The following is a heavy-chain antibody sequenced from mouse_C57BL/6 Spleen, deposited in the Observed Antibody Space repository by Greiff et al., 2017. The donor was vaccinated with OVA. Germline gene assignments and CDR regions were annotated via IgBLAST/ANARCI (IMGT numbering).Heavy chain of an antibody. J-gene: IGHJ1*03. D-gene: IGHD1-1*01. V-gene: IGHV1-80*01. CDR2: IYPGDGDT. CDR1: GYAFSSYW. CDR3: ARTLSYYGSSTGYFAV. Sequence: QVQLQQSGAELVKPGASVTISCKASGYAFSSYWMNWVKQRPGKGLEWMGQIYPGDGDTNYNGKFKGKATLTADKSSSTAYMQLSSLTSADSAVYFCARTLSYYGSSTGYFAVWGTGTTVTVSS.